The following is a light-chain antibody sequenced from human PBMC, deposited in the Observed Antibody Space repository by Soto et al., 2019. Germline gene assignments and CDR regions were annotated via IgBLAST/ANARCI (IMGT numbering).Light chain of an antibody. CDR2: GTS. CDR3: QQYGNSPYT. Sequence: ESVLTQSPGTLSLSPGERATLSCWASQSVTSSYLAWYQQKPGQAPRLLIHGTSRRATGIPDRFSGSGSGTDFTLTISRLEPEEFAVYYCQQYGNSPYTFGLGTKVEI. V-gene: IGKV3-20*01. CDR1: QSVTSSY. J-gene: IGKJ2*01.